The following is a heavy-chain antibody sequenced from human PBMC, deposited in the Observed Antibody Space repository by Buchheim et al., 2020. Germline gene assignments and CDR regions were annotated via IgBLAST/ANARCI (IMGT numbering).Heavy chain of an antibody. CDR1: GGSISSSSHY. D-gene: IGHD3-10*01. Sequence: QLQLHESGPGLVKPSETLSLTCTVSGGSISSSSHYWGWIRQPPGKGPEWIGSIYYSGSTYYNPPLKSRVTISVDTPNKQSSLRLSSVTAADTAVYSCARQGPGPKDFDYWGQGTL. CDR3: ARQGPGPKDFDY. V-gene: IGHV4-39*01. CDR2: IYYSGST. J-gene: IGHJ4*02.